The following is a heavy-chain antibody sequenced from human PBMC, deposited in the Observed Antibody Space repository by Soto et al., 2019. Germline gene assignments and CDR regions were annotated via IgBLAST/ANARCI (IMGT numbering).Heavy chain of an antibody. Sequence: ASLKVSCKVSGYTLTELSMHWVRQAPGKGREWMGGFDPEDGETIYAQKFQGRVTMTEDTSTDTAYMELSSLRSEDTAVYYCATTGIAVAGSPRWFDPWGQGXLVTVYS. D-gene: IGHD6-19*01. V-gene: IGHV1-24*01. CDR1: GYTLTELS. J-gene: IGHJ5*02. CDR3: ATTGIAVAGSPRWFDP. CDR2: FDPEDGET.